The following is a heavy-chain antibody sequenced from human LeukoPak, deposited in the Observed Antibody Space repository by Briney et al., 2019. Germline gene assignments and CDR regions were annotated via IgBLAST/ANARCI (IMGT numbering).Heavy chain of an antibody. Sequence: RGSLRLSCAASGFTLSTYWIHWLRQTPEKGLVWVSRISSDGSRTTYADSVKGRFTISRDNAKNTVYLQMNSLRAEDTAVYYCGRDTGDGYNSYFDYWGQGTMVTVSA. CDR1: GFTLSTYW. V-gene: IGHV3-74*01. J-gene: IGHJ4*02. CDR2: ISSDGSRT. D-gene: IGHD5-24*01. CDR3: GRDTGDGYNSYFDY.